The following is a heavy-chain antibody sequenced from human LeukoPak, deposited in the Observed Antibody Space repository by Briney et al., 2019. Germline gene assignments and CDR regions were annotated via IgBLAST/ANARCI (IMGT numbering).Heavy chain of an antibody. J-gene: IGHJ4*02. V-gene: IGHV3-7*04. CDR1: GFTFSSYW. CDR3: ARENFQY. Sequence: GGSLRLSCAASGFTFSSYWMNWVRQAPGKGLEWVANIKPDGSDESYVDSVKGRFTISRDNAKNSLYLQVNSLRAEDTAVYYCARENFQYWAQGTLVTVSS. CDR2: IKPDGSDE.